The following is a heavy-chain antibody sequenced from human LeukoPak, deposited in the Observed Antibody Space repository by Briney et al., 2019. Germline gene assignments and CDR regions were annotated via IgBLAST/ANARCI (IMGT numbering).Heavy chain of an antibody. CDR1: GFTFSSYG. D-gene: IGHD4-11*01. CDR2: ISYDGSNK. CDR3: AKDMMTTPYYFDY. V-gene: IGHV3-30*18. J-gene: IGHJ4*02. Sequence: GGSLRLSCAASGFTFSSYGMHWVRQAPGKGLEWVAVISYDGSNKYYADSVKGRFTISRDNSKNTLYLQMNSLRAEDTAVYYCAKDMMTTPYYFDYWGQGTLVTVSS.